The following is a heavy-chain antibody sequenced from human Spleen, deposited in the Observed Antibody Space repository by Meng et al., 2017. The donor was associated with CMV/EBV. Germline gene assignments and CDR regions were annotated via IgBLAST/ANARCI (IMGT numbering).Heavy chain of an antibody. D-gene: IGHD3-10*01. CDR1: GYTFTDYH. Sequence: ASVKVSCEASGYTFTDYHVHWVRQAPEQGLEWMGWINPNNGGTKYSQKFQGRVTMTRDTSISTAYMELSGLRFDDTAVYFCARDGRLTRSPYNWVDPWGQGTLVTVSS. CDR3: ARDGRLTRSPYNWVDP. CDR2: INPNNGGT. V-gene: IGHV1-2*02. J-gene: IGHJ5*02.